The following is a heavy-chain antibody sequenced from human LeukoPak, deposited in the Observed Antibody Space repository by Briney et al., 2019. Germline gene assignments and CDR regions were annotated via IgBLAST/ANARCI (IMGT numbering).Heavy chain of an antibody. Sequence: GGSLRLSCAASGFTFTTYWMSWARQAPGKGLEWVANIKQDGSVKYYVDSVKGQFTISRDNAKNSLYLQMSSLRVEDTAVYYCARIGYSSSFFDYWGQGTLVTVSS. CDR3: ARIGYSSSFFDY. D-gene: IGHD6-6*01. CDR1: GFTFTTYW. J-gene: IGHJ4*02. CDR2: IKQDGSVK. V-gene: IGHV3-7*01.